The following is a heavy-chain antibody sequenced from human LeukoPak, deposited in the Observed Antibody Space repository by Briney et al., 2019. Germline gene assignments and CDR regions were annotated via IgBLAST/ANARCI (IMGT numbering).Heavy chain of an antibody. CDR1: GFSFDDYA. D-gene: IGHD6-13*01. J-gene: IGHJ4*02. Sequence: GRSLRLSCAASGFSFDDYAMHWVRQAPGKGLEWVSGISWNSGNIAYADSVKGRFIISRDNAKSSLFLQMNSLRTEDTALYYCAKSGDSSYWYYFANWGQGTLVTVSS. CDR2: ISWNSGNI. CDR3: AKSGDSSYWYYFAN. V-gene: IGHV3-9*01.